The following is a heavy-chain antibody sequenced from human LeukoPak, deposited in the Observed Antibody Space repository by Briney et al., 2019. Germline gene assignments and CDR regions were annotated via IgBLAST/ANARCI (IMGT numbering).Heavy chain of an antibody. D-gene: IGHD2-2*01. CDR1: GFTFSSYS. Sequence: PGGSLRLSCAASGFTFSSYSMNWVRQAPGKGLEWVSSISSSSSYIYYADSVKGRFTISRDNAKNSLYLQMNSLRAEDTAVYYCARVHCSSTSCPDHFQHWGQGTLVTVSS. CDR2: ISSSSSYI. J-gene: IGHJ1*01. V-gene: IGHV3-21*01. CDR3: ARVHCSSTSCPDHFQH.